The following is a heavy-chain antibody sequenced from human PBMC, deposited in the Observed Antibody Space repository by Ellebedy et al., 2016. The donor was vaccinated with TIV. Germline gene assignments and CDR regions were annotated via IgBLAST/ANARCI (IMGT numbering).Heavy chain of an antibody. V-gene: IGHV4-59*08. CDR2: LYYSGNT. CDR3: ARIQPEDWFDP. Sequence: MPGGSLRLSCTLSGGSISSYYWSWIRQPPGKGLEWIGYLYYSGNTNYNPSLKSRVTISVDTSKNQFSLKLSSVTAADTAVYYCARIQPEDWFDPWGQGTLVTVSS. D-gene: IGHD5-18*01. J-gene: IGHJ5*02. CDR1: GGSISSYY.